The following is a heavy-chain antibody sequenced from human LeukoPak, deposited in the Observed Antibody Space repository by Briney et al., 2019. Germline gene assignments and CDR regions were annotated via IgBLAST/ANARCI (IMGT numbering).Heavy chain of an antibody. V-gene: IGHV3-49*04. Sequence: GGSLRLFCTASGFTFGDYAMSWVRQAPGKGLEWVGFIRSKAYGGTTEYAASVKGRFTISRDESKSIAYLQMNSLKTEDTAVYYCTREPTYGDLAHAFDIWGQGTMVTVSS. CDR3: TREPTYGDLAHAFDI. CDR1: GFTFGDYA. J-gene: IGHJ3*02. D-gene: IGHD4-17*01. CDR2: IRSKAYGGTT.